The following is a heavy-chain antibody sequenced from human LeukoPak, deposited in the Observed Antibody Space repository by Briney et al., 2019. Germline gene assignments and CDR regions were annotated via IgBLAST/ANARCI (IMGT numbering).Heavy chain of an antibody. Sequence: KSSETLSLTCTVSGGSISSYYWSWIRQPAGKGLEWIGRIYTSGSTNYNPSLKSRVTISVDTSKNQFSLKLSSVTAADTAVYYCASGNDYSNPLDYWGQGTLVTVSS. CDR2: IYTSGST. V-gene: IGHV4-4*07. CDR1: GGSISSYY. CDR3: ASGNDYSNPLDY. D-gene: IGHD4-11*01. J-gene: IGHJ4*02.